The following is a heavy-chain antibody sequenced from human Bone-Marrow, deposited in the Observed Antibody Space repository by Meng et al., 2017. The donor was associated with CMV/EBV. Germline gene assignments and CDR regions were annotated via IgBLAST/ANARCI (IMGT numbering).Heavy chain of an antibody. Sequence: SETLSLTCTVSGYSISSGYYWGWIRQPPGKGLEWIGSIYHSGSTYYNPSLKSRVTISVDTSKNQFSLKLSSVTAADTAVYYCARDQGNYYYYGMDVWGQGTTVTVSS. CDR2: IYHSGST. CDR1: GYSISSGYY. V-gene: IGHV4-38-2*02. J-gene: IGHJ6*02. CDR3: ARDQGNYYYYGMDV.